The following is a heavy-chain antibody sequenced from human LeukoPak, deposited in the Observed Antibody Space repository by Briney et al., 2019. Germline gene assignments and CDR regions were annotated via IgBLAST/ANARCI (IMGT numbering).Heavy chain of an antibody. V-gene: IGHV4-31*03. Sequence: SETLSLTCTVSGGSISSGGYYWSWIRQHPGKGLEWIGYIYYSGSTYYNPSLKSRVTISVDTSKNQFSLKLSSVTAADTAMYYCARSYSGYDYLDYWGQGTLVTVSS. J-gene: IGHJ4*02. CDR3: ARSYSGYDYLDY. CDR2: IYYSGST. CDR1: GGSISSGGYY. D-gene: IGHD5-12*01.